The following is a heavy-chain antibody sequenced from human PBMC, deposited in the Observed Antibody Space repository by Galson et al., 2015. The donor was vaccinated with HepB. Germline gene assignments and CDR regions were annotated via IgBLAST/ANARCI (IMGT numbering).Heavy chain of an antibody. Sequence: SLRLSCAASGFTFSSYAMHWVRQAPGKGLEWVAVISYDGSNKYYADSVKGRFTISRDNSKNTLYLQMNSLRAEDTAVYYCAREGDYYDSSGYGAFDIWGQGTMVTVSS. CDR3: AREGDYYDSSGYGAFDI. CDR1: GFTFSSYA. D-gene: IGHD3-22*01. J-gene: IGHJ3*02. V-gene: IGHV3-30*04. CDR2: ISYDGSNK.